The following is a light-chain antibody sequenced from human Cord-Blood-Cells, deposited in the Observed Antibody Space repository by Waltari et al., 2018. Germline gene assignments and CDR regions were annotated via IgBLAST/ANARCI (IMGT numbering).Light chain of an antibody. CDR3: QQYYSTPLT. CDR2: WAS. V-gene: IGKV4-1*01. Sequence: DIMMTQSPDSLAVSLGERATINCKSSQSVLYSSNKKHYLAWYQQKPGQPPKLLIYWASTRESGVPDRFSGSGSGTDFTLTISSLQAEDVAVYYCQQYYSTPLTFGGGTKVEIK. CDR1: QSVLYSSNKKHY. J-gene: IGKJ4*01.